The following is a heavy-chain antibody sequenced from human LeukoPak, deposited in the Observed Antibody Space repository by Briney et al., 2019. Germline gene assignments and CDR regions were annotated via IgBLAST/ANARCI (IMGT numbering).Heavy chain of an antibody. CDR3: ARAHGDYDWDWYFDL. V-gene: IGHV4-59*01. CDR2: IYYSGST. Sequence: PSETLSLTCTVSGGSISSYYWSWLRQPPGKGLEWVGNIYYSGSTNYNPSLKSRVTISVDTSKNQFSLKLSSVTAADTAVYYCARAHGDYDWDWYFDLWGRGTLVTVSS. D-gene: IGHD4-17*01. J-gene: IGHJ2*01. CDR1: GGSISSYY.